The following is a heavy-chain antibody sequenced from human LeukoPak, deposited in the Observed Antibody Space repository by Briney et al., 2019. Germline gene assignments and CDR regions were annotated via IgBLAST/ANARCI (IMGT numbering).Heavy chain of an antibody. V-gene: IGHV3-43*01. Sequence: GGSLRLSCAASGFTFDDYSMHWVRQAPGKGLEWVSLISSDGGSTYYADSVKGRFTISRDNSKNSLYVQLNNLRTEDTASYYCAKGRYGSGSFSTPFEYWGQGTLVTVSS. CDR3: AKGRYGSGSFSTPFEY. CDR2: ISSDGGST. CDR1: GFTFDDYS. J-gene: IGHJ4*02. D-gene: IGHD3-10*01.